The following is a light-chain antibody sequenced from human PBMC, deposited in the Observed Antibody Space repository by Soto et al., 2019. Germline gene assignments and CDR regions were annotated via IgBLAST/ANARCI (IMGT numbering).Light chain of an antibody. Sequence: EIVLTQSPATLSLSPGERATLSCRASQSVSSYLAWYQQKPGQAPRLLIYDASNRSTGIPARFSGSGSGPDFTLLTSSLEPVPFVVYYCQPRSNWPLTFGGGTKVEIK. CDR2: DAS. CDR1: QSVSSY. V-gene: IGKV3-11*01. J-gene: IGKJ4*01. CDR3: QPRSNWPLT.